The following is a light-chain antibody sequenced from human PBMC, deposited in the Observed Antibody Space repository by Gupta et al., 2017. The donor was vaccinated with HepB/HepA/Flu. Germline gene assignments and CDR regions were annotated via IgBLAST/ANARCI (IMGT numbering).Light chain of an antibody. CDR1: QDISYF. J-gene: IGKJ4*01. CDR3: QQDDTYPFT. Sequence: AFRLTQSPSSISASTGDTVTITCRASQDISYFLAWYQQKPGKAPNLLIYSTSTLQNGVPSRFSGGGSGTXFTLTIXSLQSEDFATYYCQQDDTYPFTFGXGTKVEIK. V-gene: IGKV1-8*01. CDR2: STS.